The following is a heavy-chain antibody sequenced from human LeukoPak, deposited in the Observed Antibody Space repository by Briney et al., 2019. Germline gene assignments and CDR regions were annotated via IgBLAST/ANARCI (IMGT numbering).Heavy chain of an antibody. CDR1: GFTLSSYA. CDR3: ARGDNNWNYDSWFDP. J-gene: IGHJ5*02. Sequence: GGSLRLSCAPSGFTLSSYAMHCVRQAPDRGVEGVAVISYDGSNKSYADSVKGRFTISRDNSKNTLYLQMNSLRGEDTAVYYCARGDNNWNYDSWFDPWGQGTLVTVSS. CDR2: ISYDGSNK. D-gene: IGHD1-7*01. V-gene: IGHV3-30*01.